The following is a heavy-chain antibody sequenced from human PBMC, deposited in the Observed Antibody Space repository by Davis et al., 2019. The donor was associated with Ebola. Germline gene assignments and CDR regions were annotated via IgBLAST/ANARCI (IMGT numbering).Heavy chain of an antibody. CDR2: ITDYGRST. Sequence: GESLKIPCAASGYTFSYYWMHWVRLRPGKGLGWVSHITDYGRSTRYAEPVKGRFTISRDNAKDTLYLQMNNLRAEDTAVYYCARENFHGMDLWGQGTTVTVSS. CDR3: ARENFHGMDL. CDR1: GYTFSYYW. J-gene: IGHJ6*02. V-gene: IGHV3-74*01.